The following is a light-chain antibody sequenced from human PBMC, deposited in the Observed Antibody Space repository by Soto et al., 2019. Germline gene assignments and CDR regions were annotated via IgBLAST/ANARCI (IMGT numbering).Light chain of an antibody. V-gene: IGKV3-20*01. CDR3: QQFGSSPRFT. Sequence: EIVLTQSPGTLSLSPGERATLSCRASQSINSRYLAWYQQKPGQAPRLLIYGASSRATGNPDRFSGSGSGTDFTLTISRLEPEDFAVYYCQQFGSSPRFTFGPGTKVDIK. J-gene: IGKJ3*01. CDR2: GAS. CDR1: QSINSRY.